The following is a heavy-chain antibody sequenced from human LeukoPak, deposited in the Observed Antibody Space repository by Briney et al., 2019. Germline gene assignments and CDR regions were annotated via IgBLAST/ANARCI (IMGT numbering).Heavy chain of an antibody. D-gene: IGHD2-2*01. CDR2: INHSGST. CDR3: ARHRPPYQLRGYDP. V-gene: IGHV4-34*01. CDR1: GGSFSGYY. J-gene: IGHJ5*02. Sequence: SETLSLTCAVYGGSFSGYYWSWIRQPPGKGLEWIGEINHSGSTNYNPSLKSRVTISVDTSKNQFSLKLSSVTAADTAVYYCARHRPPYQLRGYDPWGQGTLVTVSS.